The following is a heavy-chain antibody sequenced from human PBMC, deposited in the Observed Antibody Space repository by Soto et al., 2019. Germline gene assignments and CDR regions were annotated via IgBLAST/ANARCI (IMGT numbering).Heavy chain of an antibody. Sequence: EVQLVESGGGLVQPGGSLRLSCAASGFTFSSYSMNWVRQAPGKGLEWVSYISSSSSTIYYADSVKGRFTISRDNAKNSLYLQMNSLRAEDTAVYYCARERLWFVESGYMDVWGKGTTVTVSS. CDR2: ISSSSSTI. CDR1: GFTFSSYS. CDR3: ARERLWFVESGYMDV. V-gene: IGHV3-48*01. D-gene: IGHD3-10*01. J-gene: IGHJ6*03.